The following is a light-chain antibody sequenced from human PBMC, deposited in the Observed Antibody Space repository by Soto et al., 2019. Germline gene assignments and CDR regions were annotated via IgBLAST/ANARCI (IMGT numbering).Light chain of an antibody. J-gene: IGLJ1*01. V-gene: IGLV1-40*01. CDR2: GNS. CDR1: SSNIGAGYD. Sequence: QSVLTQPPSVSGAPGQRVTISCTGSSSNIGAGYDVHWYPQLPGTAPKLLIYGNSNRPSGVPDRFAGSKSGTSASLAITGLQGEDDADYDCQSYDSSLRVHKYVVGTGTEVTVL. CDR3: QSYDSSLRVHKYV.